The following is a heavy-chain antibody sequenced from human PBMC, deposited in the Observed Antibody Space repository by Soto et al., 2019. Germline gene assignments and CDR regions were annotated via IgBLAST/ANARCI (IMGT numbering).Heavy chain of an antibody. CDR3: ARDPGDYGDYDWDY. V-gene: IGHV1-3*01. CDR1: GYTFTSYA. CDR2: INAGNGNT. D-gene: IGHD4-17*01. Sequence: ASVKVSCKASGYTFTSYAMHWVRQAPGQRLEWMGWINAGNGNTKYSQKFQGRVTITRDTSASTAYMGLSSLRSEDTAVYYCARDPGDYGDYDWDYWGQGTLVTVPS. J-gene: IGHJ4*02.